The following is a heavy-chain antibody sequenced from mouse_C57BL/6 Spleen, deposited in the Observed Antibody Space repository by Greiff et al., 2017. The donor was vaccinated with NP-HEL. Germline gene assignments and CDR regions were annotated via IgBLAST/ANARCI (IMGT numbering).Heavy chain of an antibody. CDR3: ARSEPSYYYGSSPYWYFDV. J-gene: IGHJ1*03. V-gene: IGHV1-52*01. CDR2: IDPSDSET. CDR1: GYTFTSYW. Sequence: VQLQQPGAELVRPGSSVKLSCKASGYTFTSYWMHWVKQRPIQGLEWIGNIDPSDSETHYNQKFKDKATLTVDKSSSTAYMQLSSLTSEDSAVYYCARSEPSYYYGSSPYWYFDVWGTGTTVTVSS. D-gene: IGHD1-1*01.